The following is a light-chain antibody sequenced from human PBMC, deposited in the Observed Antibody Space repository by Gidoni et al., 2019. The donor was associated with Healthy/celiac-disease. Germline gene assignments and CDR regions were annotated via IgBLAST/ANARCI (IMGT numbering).Light chain of an antibody. V-gene: IGLV4-69*01. J-gene: IGLJ3*02. Sequence: QLVLTQSPSASASLGASVTLTCTLSSGHSSYAIACHQQQPEKGPSYLMRLNSDGSPVKGDGIPDRFSGSSSGAERYLTISRLQSEDDADYYCQTWGTGYWVFGGGTKLTVL. CDR3: QTWGTGYWV. CDR1: SGHSSYA. CDR2: LNSDGSP.